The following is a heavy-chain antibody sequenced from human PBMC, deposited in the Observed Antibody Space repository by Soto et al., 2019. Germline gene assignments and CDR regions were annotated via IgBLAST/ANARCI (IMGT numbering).Heavy chain of an antibody. V-gene: IGHV3-72*01. CDR2: TRNKAYSQTT. Sequence: GGSLRLSCAAPGFTFSDHYMDWVRQAPGKGLEWIGRTRNKAYSQTTEYAPSVQGRFTVSRDDSPNSLYLQMHSLQTDDTAVYYCVRVKIVGSGNRYFDYWGQGTLVTVSS. CDR3: VRVKIVGSGNRYFDY. J-gene: IGHJ4*02. CDR1: GFTFSDHY. D-gene: IGHD6-19*01.